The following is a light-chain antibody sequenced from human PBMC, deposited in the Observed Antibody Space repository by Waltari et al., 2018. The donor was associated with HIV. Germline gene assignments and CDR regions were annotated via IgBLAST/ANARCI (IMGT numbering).Light chain of an antibody. CDR1: SGSIADNY. CDR2: EDN. J-gene: IGLJ1*01. Sequence: NFLLTQPPSVSESPGRTTTISCTRSSGSIADNYVQWFQQRPGSAPTSVIYEDNRRPSGVPDRFSGSRSGNTASLTISGLQAEDEADYFCCSFVGSYSYVFGTGTKVTVL. V-gene: IGLV6-57*03. CDR3: CSFVGSYSYV.